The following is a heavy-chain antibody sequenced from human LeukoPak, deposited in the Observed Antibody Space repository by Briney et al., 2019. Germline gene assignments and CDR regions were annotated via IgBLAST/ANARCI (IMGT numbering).Heavy chain of an antibody. CDR3: ARVQYSSSSDYYYGMDV. V-gene: IGHV6-1*01. CDR2: TYYRSKWYN. Sequence: SQTLSLTCAISGDSVSSNSAAWNWIRQSPSRGLEWLGRTYYRSKWYNDYAVSVKSRITINPDTSKNQFSLQLNSVTPEDTAVYYCARVQYSSSSDYYYGMDVWGQGTTVTVS. D-gene: IGHD6-6*01. CDR1: GDSVSSNSAA. J-gene: IGHJ6*02.